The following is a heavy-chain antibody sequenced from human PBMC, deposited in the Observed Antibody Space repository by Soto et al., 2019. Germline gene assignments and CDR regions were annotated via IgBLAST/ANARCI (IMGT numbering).Heavy chain of an antibody. Sequence: QVQLVQSGAEVKTPGASVRVSCKASGYTFTGYYIHWVREAPGQGLEWMGSVTPRNGDTAFAQKYQGRVTVTSNTSMSTVYMELSNLRSDDTAVYYCARGGSYWARRHYFDSWGQGTLVTVSS. D-gene: IGHD2-8*02. J-gene: IGHJ4*02. CDR2: VTPRNGDT. CDR3: ARGGSYWARRHYFDS. V-gene: IGHV1-8*02. CDR1: GYTFTGYY.